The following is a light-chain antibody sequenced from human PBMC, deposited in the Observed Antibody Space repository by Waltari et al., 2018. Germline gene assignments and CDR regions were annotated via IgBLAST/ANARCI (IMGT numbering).Light chain of an antibody. CDR3: NSYATSSARV. Sequence: QSALTQPASVSGSPGQSITISCTGTSSDVGAFNYVSWYQQHPGKAPKRIFYEVSNRPSGVLNRFSGSKSGNTASLTISGLQAEDEADYYCNSYATSSARVFGGGTKLTVL. CDR1: SSDVGAFNY. J-gene: IGLJ3*02. V-gene: IGLV2-14*01. CDR2: EVS.